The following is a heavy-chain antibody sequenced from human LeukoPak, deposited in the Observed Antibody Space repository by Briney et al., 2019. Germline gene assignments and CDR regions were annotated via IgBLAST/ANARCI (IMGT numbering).Heavy chain of an antibody. CDR1: GFTFRSYA. V-gene: IGHV3-30*04. CDR2: ISYDGRNK. D-gene: IGHD6-6*01. Sequence: GGSLRLPCAASGFTFRSYAMHWVRQAPGKGLEWMSVISYDGRNKYYADSVKGRFTISRDNSKNTLYLQMNSLKPEDTAVYYCARGGGYSSSALDWFDPWAREPWSPSPQ. CDR3: ARGGGYSSSALDWFDP. J-gene: IGHJ5*02.